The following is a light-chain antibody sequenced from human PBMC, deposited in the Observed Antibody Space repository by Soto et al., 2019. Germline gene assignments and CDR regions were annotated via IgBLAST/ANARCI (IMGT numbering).Light chain of an antibody. CDR2: DVS. CDR1: NSDIGRYNF. Sequence: QSALTQRASVSGSAGQSISISCTGTNSDIGRYNFVSWYQQRPGQAPQLLIFDVSNRPSGISDRFSGSKSGTTASLTISGLQAEDEADYYCNSYTSTSPPYVFGTGTKVTV. CDR3: NSYTSTSPPYV. J-gene: IGLJ1*01. V-gene: IGLV2-14*01.